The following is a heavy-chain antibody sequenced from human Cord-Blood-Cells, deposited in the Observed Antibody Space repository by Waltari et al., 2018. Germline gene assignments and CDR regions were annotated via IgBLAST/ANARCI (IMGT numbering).Heavy chain of an antibody. CDR2: IIPIFGTA. D-gene: IGHD3-22*01. J-gene: IGHJ5*02. CDR1: GGTFSSYA. CDR3: ARLYYYDSSGYYNWFDP. Sequence: QVQLVQSGAEVKKPGSSVKVFCKASGGTFSSYATRWVRQAPGKGLEWMGGIIPIFGTANYAQKFQGRVTITADESTSTAYMELSSLRSEDTAVYYCARLYYYDSSGYYNWFDPWGQGTLVTVSS. V-gene: IGHV1-69*01.